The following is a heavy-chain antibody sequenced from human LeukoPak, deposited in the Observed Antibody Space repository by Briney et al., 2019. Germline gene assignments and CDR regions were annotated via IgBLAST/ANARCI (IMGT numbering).Heavy chain of an antibody. V-gene: IGHV3-48*03. J-gene: IGHJ3*02. CDR3: ARDISSSTRAFDI. CDR1: GFTLSTYE. CDR2: ITSSGSPT. D-gene: IGHD2-15*01. Sequence: GGSLRLSCAASGFTLSTYEMTWVRQAPGKALEWISFITSSGSPTFYADSVKGRFTIFRDTAKNSLFLQMNNLRGEDTAVYYCARDISSSTRAFDIWGQGTMVTVS.